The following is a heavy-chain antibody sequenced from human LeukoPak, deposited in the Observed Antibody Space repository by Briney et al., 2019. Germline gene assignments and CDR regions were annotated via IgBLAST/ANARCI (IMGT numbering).Heavy chain of an antibody. J-gene: IGHJ4*02. V-gene: IGHV3-53*01. CDR2: IYSGGST. CDR3: ASPYYYGSGGDY. D-gene: IGHD3-10*01. CDR1: GFTVSSNY. Sequence: WGSLRLSCAASGFTVSSNYMSWVRQAPGKGLEWVSVIYSGGSTYYADSVKGRFTISRDNSKNTLYLQMNSLRAEDTAVYYCASPYYYGSGGDYWGQGTLVTVSS.